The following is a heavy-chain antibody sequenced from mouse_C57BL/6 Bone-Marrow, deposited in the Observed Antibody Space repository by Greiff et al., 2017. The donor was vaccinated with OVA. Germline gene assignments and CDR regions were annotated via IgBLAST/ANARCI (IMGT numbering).Heavy chain of an antibody. CDR1: GFTFSSYA. Sequence: DVMLVESGGGLVKPGGSLKLSCAASGFTFSSYAMSWVRQTPEKRLEWVATISDGGSYTYYPDNVKGRFTISRDNAKNNLYLQMSHLKSEDTAMYYCARRGGAYWGQGTLVTVSA. CDR3: ARRGGAY. J-gene: IGHJ3*01. V-gene: IGHV5-4*03. CDR2: ISDGGSYT.